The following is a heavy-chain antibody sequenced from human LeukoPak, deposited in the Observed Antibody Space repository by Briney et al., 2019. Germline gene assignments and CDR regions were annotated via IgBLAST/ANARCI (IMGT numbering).Heavy chain of an antibody. CDR2: IYYSGST. J-gene: IGHJ4*02. D-gene: IGHD3-10*01. Sequence: SETLSLTCTVSGGSISSYYWSWIRQPPGKGLEWIGYIYYSGSTNYNPSLKSRVTISVDTSKNQFSLKLSSVTAADTAVYYCARGRGLSYWGQGTLVTVSS. CDR3: ARGRGLSY. CDR1: GGSISSYY. V-gene: IGHV4-59*01.